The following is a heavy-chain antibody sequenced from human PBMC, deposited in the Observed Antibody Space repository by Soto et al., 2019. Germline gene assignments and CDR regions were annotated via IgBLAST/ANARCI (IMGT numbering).Heavy chain of an antibody. CDR2: MNPNSGNT. CDR3: ARQIAGANDY. D-gene: IGHD1-26*01. V-gene: IGHV1-8*01. CDR1: GYTFTSYD. J-gene: IGHJ4*02. Sequence: QVQLVQSGAEVKKPGASVKVSCKASGYTFTSYDINWVRQATGQGLEWMGWMNPNSGNTGYAQKLQGRLSMTRNTSLAPAYLELRSLRCDEMAVYYCARQIAGANDYWGQGNLVTVSS.